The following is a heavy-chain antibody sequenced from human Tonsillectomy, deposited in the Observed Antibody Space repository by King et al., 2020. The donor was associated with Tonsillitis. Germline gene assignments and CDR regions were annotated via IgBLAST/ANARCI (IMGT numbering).Heavy chain of an antibody. D-gene: IGHD3-3*01. Sequence: QLVQSGAEVKKPGASVKVSCKASGYTFTSYGISWVRQAPGQGLEWMGWISAYNGNTNHAQKLQGRVTMTTDTSTRTAYMELRSLRSDDTAVYYCARDSVTSWGFLEGVSVDFDYWGQGTLVTVSS. CDR2: ISAYNGNT. V-gene: IGHV1-18*01. J-gene: IGHJ4*02. CDR3: ARDSVTSWGFLEGVSVDFDY. CDR1: GYTFTSYG.